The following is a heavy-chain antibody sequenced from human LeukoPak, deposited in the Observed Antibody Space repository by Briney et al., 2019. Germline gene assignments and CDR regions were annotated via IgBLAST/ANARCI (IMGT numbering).Heavy chain of an antibody. D-gene: IGHD3-22*01. J-gene: IGHJ4*02. V-gene: IGHV3-73*01. CDR2: IRSKANTYAT. CDR1: GFTFSDSA. CDR3: TRRSSDDSSGYFFD. Sequence: GGSLRLSYAASGFTFSDSAIHWVRQASGKGLEWVGRIRSKANTYATAYAASVKGRFTISRDDSKNTAYLLMNSLKIEDTAVYYCTRRSSDDSSGYFFDWGQGTVVTVCS.